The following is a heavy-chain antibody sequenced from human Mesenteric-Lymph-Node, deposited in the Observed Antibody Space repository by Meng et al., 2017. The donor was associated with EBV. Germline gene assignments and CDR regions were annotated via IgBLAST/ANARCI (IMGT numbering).Heavy chain of an antibody. D-gene: IGHD3-3*02. CDR3: ARGAIFGIVITYFDY. J-gene: IGHJ4*02. V-gene: IGHV4-34*01. CDR1: GWAFSGYH. CDR2: ISQSGDT. Sequence: HVQQWGAGLVEPSDTLSLTCEASGWAFSGYHWSWIRQPPGKGLEYIGEISQSGDTTYNPSLKSRVTISVDRSRNQFSLKMASVTAADTAVYYCARGAIFGIVITYFDYWSQGTLVTVSS.